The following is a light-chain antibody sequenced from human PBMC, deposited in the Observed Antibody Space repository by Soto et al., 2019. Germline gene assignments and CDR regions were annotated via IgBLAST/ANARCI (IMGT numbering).Light chain of an antibody. CDR3: QQYGNLPLT. CDR2: DAS. J-gene: IGKJ3*01. V-gene: IGKV1-33*01. CDR1: QDFSNF. Sequence: DIQMTQSPSSLSASVGDRVTITCQASQDFSNFLNWYQQKPGKAPKLLIYDASNLETGVPSRFSGGRSGTHVTFTISSLQPEDIATYYCQQYGNLPLTFGPGTKVDIK.